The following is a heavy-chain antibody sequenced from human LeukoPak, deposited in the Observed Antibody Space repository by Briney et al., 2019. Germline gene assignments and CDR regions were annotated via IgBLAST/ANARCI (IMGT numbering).Heavy chain of an antibody. Sequence: GGSLRLSCAASGFTVRSNYMSWVRQAPGKGLEWVSDIYSGGSTYYEESVKGRFTISSGNSKNTLDLQMNSLRAEDTAVYYCARAPYYSDYGDYGVPPPAFDIWGQGTMVTDSS. V-gene: IGHV3-66*02. CDR2: IYSGGST. CDR3: ARAPYYSDYGDYGVPPPAFDI. CDR1: GFTVRSNY. J-gene: IGHJ3*02. D-gene: IGHD4-17*01.